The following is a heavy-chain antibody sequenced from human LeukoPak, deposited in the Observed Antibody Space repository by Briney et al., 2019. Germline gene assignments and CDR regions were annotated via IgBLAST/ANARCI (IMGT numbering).Heavy chain of an antibody. D-gene: IGHD3-3*01. CDR1: DGSLSSYY. CDR3: ARDYDFWSGFPPLFDY. Sequence: SETLSLTCTVSDGSLSSYYWSWIRQPAGKGLEWIGRIYSTGSTNYNPSLKSRITMSVDTSKNEISLKLRSVTAADTAVYYCARDYDFWSGFPPLFDYWGQGTLVTVSS. CDR2: IYSTGST. V-gene: IGHV4-4*07. J-gene: IGHJ4*02.